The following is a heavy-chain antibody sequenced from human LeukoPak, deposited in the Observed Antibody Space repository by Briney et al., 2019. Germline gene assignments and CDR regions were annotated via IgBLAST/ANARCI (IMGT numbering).Heavy chain of an antibody. CDR1: GGSLSSSYW. J-gene: IGHJ6*03. Sequence: SETLSLTCGVSGGSLSSSYWWSWVRQPPGKGLEWIGEIYHSGSTNYNPSLKSRVTISMDKSKNQFSLNLSSVTAADTAVYYCARAYDSSGYLYYYYYMDVWGKGTTVTVSS. V-gene: IGHV4-4*02. CDR3: ARAYDSSGYLYYYYYMDV. CDR2: IYHSGST. D-gene: IGHD3-22*01.